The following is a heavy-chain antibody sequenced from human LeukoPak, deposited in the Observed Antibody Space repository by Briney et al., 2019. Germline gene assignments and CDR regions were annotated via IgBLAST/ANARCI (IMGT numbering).Heavy chain of an antibody. CDR2: INPSGGST. J-gene: IGHJ4*02. CDR1: GYTFTSYY. V-gene: IGHV1-46*01. CDR3: ARGSGRHYDSSLYYFDY. Sequence: ASVKVSCKASGYTFTSYYMHRVRQAPGQGLEWMGIINPSGGSTSYAQKFQGRVTMTRDTSTSTVYMELSSLRSEDTAMYYCARGSGRHYDSSLYYFDYWGPGTLVTVSS. D-gene: IGHD3-16*01.